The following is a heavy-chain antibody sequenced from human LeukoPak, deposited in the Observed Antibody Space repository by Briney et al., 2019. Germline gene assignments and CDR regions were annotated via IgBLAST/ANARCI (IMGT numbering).Heavy chain of an antibody. CDR3: AWLDILTGYSSDY. CDR1: GYTFTSYD. J-gene: IGHJ4*02. D-gene: IGHD3-9*01. V-gene: IGHV1-8*01. Sequence: GASVKVSCKASGYTFTSYDINWGRQATGQGLEWMGWMNPNSGNTGYAQKFQGRVTMTRNTSISTAYMELSSLRSEDTAVYYCAWLDILTGYSSDYWGQGTLVTVSS. CDR2: MNPNSGNT.